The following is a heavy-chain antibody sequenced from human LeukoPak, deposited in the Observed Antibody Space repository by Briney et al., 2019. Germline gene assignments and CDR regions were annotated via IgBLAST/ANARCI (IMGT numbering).Heavy chain of an antibody. CDR3: ARVRGSSSWYVPDSMDV. Sequence: SETLSLTCAVYGGSFSGYYWSWIRQPPGKGLEWIGEINHSGSTNYNPSLKSRVTISVDTSKNQFSLKLSSVTAADTAVYYCARVRGSSSWYVPDSMDVWGQGTTVTVSS. V-gene: IGHV4-34*01. CDR1: GGSFSGYY. CDR2: INHSGST. J-gene: IGHJ6*02. D-gene: IGHD6-13*01.